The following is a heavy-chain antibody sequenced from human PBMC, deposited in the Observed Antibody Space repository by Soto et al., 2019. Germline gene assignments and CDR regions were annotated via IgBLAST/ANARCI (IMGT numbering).Heavy chain of an antibody. J-gene: IGHJ5*02. CDR2: ISSSSSYI. CDR3: ARALGESYCSSTSCYLSGSNWFDP. CDR1: GFTFSSYS. D-gene: IGHD2-2*01. V-gene: IGHV3-21*01. Sequence: GGSLRLSCAASGFTFSSYSMNWVRQAPGKGLEWVSSISSSSSYIYYADSVKGRFTISRDNAKNSLYLQMNSLRAEDTAVYYCARALGESYCSSTSCYLSGSNWFDPWGQGTLVTVSS.